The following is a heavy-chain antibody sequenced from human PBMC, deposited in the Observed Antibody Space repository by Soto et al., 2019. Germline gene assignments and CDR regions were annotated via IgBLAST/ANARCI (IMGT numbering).Heavy chain of an antibody. D-gene: IGHD2-21*02. J-gene: IGHJ6*02. Sequence: SETLSLTCTVSGGSISSYYWSWIRQPPGKGLEWIGYIYYSGSTNYNPSLKSRVTISVDTSKNQFSLKLSSVTAADTAVYYCARDRLPVAYCGGDCYSFSRGMDVWGQGTTVTVSS. CDR2: IYYSGST. CDR3: ARDRLPVAYCGGDCYSFSRGMDV. V-gene: IGHV4-59*01. CDR1: GGSISSYY.